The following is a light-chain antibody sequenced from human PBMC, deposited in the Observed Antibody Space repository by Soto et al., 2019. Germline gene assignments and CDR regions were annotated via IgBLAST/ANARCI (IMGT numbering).Light chain of an antibody. J-gene: IGKJ5*01. V-gene: IGKV1-39*01. Sequence: DIQMTQSPSSLSASVGDRVTISCRASQNITSYLNWYQQKPGKAPKLLIYTASSLPNGVPSRFSGSQSGTDFTLTISSLQPEDFATYYCQQSYSTPTFGQGTLLEIK. CDR2: TAS. CDR1: QNITSY. CDR3: QQSYSTPT.